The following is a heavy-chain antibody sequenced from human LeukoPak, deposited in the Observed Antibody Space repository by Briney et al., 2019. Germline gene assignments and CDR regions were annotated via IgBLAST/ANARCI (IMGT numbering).Heavy chain of an antibody. CDR1: GGSFSGYY. CDR3: ARERGYSYWSYFDY. D-gene: IGHD5-18*01. Sequence: PSETLSLTCAVYGGSFSGYYWSWIRQPPGKGLEWIGEINHSGSTKYNPSLKSRVTISVDASKNQFSLKLSSVTAADTAVYYCARERGYSYWSYFDYWGQGTLVTVSS. CDR2: INHSGST. V-gene: IGHV4-34*01. J-gene: IGHJ4*02.